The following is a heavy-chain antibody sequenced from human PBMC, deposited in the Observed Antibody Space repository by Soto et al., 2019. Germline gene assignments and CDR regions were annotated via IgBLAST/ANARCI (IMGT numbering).Heavy chain of an antibody. CDR3: ARDGYGDYAGVDY. CDR1: VGSFSGYY. V-gene: IGHV4-34*01. CDR2: INHSGST. Sequence: PSETLSLTCALYVGSFSGYYWSWICQPPGKGLEWIGEINHSGSTNYNPSLKSRVTISVDTSKNQFSLKLSSVTAADTAVYYCARDGYGDYAGVDYWGQGTLVTVSS. D-gene: IGHD4-17*01. J-gene: IGHJ4*02.